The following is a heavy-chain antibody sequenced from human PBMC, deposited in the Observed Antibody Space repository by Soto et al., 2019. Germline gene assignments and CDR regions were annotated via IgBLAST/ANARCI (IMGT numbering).Heavy chain of an antibody. Sequence: EVQLVESGGGLVQPGGSLRLSCAASGFTFSSYWMLWVRQAPGKGLVWVSRINSDGSTTSYADSVKGRFTISRDNAKNALYLQMNSLRAEDTAVYYCERVSPGYSYVNYWGQGTLVTVSS. CDR3: ERVSPGYSYVNY. CDR1: GFTFSSYW. D-gene: IGHD5-18*01. J-gene: IGHJ4*02. V-gene: IGHV3-74*01. CDR2: INSDGSTT.